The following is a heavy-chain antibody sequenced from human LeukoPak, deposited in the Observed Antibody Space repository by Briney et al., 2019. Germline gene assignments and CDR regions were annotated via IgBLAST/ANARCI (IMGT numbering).Heavy chain of an antibody. Sequence: GASVKVSCKASGYTFTGYYMHWVRQAPGQGLEWMGWINPNSGGTNYAQKFQGWVTMTRDTSISTAYMELSRLRSDDTAVYYCARGHIHCTNGVCYTGWFDPWGQGTLVTVSS. J-gene: IGHJ5*02. CDR1: GYTFTGYY. V-gene: IGHV1-2*04. D-gene: IGHD2-8*01. CDR3: ARGHIHCTNGVCYTGWFDP. CDR2: INPNSGGT.